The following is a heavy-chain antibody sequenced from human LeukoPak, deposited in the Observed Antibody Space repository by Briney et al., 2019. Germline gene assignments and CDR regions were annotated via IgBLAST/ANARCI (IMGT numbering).Heavy chain of an antibody. CDR1: GGSISGGSYY. CDR3: ARGEYGLFDH. V-gene: IGHV4-61*01. D-gene: IGHD2/OR15-2a*01. J-gene: IGHJ4*02. CDR2: IYYSGST. Sequence: PSQTLSLTCTVSGGSISGGSYYWSWIRQPPGKGLEWIGYIYYSGSTKYNLSLKSRVTISVDTSKNQLSLKLSSVTAADTAVYFCARGEYGLFDHWGQGTLVTVSS.